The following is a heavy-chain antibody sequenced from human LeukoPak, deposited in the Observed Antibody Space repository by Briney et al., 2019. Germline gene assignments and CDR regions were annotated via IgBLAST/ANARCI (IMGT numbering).Heavy chain of an antibody. Sequence: YPSETLSLTCTVSGGSISSYYWSWLRQPPGKGLEWVGYIYYSGSTNYNPSLKSRVTISVDTSKNQFSLKLSSVTAADTAVYYCARVKGAAAGTFDYWGQGTLVTVSS. CDR2: IYYSGST. D-gene: IGHD6-13*01. CDR3: ARVKGAAAGTFDY. CDR1: GGSISSYY. J-gene: IGHJ4*02. V-gene: IGHV4-59*01.